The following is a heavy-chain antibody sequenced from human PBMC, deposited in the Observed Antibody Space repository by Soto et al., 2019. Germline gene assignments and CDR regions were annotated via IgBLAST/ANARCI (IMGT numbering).Heavy chain of an antibody. J-gene: IGHJ4*02. D-gene: IGHD4-17*01. Sequence: SGPTLVNPTQTLTLTCTFSGFSLSTSGVGVGWIRQPPGKALEWLGIIYWDDDKRYSPSLKSRVTITKDTFKNQLVLTMTNMDPADTATYYCARSVKTTVTTDSDYWGQGTLVTVS. V-gene: IGHV2-5*02. CDR3: ARSVKTTVTTDSDY. CDR1: GFSLSTSGVG. CDR2: IYWDDDK.